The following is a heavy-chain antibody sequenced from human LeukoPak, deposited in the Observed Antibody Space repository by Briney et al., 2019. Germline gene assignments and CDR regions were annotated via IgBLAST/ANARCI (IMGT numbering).Heavy chain of an antibody. Sequence: ASVKVSCKASGYTFTSYGISWVRQAPGQGLEWMGWISAYNGNTNYAQKLQGRVTMTTDTSTGTAYMELRSLRSDDTAVYYCARGYDILTGYYAFDYWGQGTLVTVSS. CDR2: ISAYNGNT. J-gene: IGHJ4*02. V-gene: IGHV1-18*01. D-gene: IGHD3-9*01. CDR1: GYTFTSYG. CDR3: ARGYDILTGYYAFDY.